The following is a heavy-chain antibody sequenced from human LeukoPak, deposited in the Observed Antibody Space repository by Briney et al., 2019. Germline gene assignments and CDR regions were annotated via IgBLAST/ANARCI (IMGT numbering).Heavy chain of an antibody. CDR1: GVTFSSYA. Sequence: SVKVSCKASGVTFSSYAISWVRQAPGQGLEWMGGIIPIFGTANYAQKFQGRVTITTDESTSTAYMELSSLRSEDTAVCYCARELGGNGFQHWGQGTLVTVSS. D-gene: IGHD4-23*01. V-gene: IGHV1-69*05. J-gene: IGHJ1*01. CDR3: ARELGGNGFQH. CDR2: IIPIFGTA.